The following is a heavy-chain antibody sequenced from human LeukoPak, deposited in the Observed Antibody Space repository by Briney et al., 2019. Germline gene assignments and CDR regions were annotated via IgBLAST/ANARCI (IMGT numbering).Heavy chain of an antibody. J-gene: IGHJ6*02. CDR1: GFTFSNYW. V-gene: IGHV3-7*03. CDR2: IKQDGSEK. Sequence: GGSLRLSCAASGFTFSNYWMTWVRQAPGKGLEWVANIKQDGSEKYYVDSVKGRFTISRDNAKNSLYLQMNSLRAEDTAAYYCARAMDVWGQGTTVTVSS. CDR3: ARAMDV.